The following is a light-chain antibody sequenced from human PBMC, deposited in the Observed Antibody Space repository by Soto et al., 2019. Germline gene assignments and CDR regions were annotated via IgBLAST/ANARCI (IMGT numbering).Light chain of an antibody. V-gene: IGKV1-5*03. Sequence: DIQMTQSPSTLPASLGDRVTITCRASQSISNWLAWYQQKPGTAPNLLIYKASRLESGVPSRFSGSGSETEFTLTISGLQPEDVATYYCQKYNSAPQTFGQGTKVDIK. CDR2: KAS. CDR1: QSISNW. J-gene: IGKJ1*01. CDR3: QKYNSAPQT.